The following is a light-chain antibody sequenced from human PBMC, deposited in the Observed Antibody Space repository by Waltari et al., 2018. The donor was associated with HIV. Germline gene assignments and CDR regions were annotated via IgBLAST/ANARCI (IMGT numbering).Light chain of an antibody. Sequence: DIQMIQSPSTLSAFVGDRVTITCRASQTIDRWLDWYQQKPGRAPKLLIYKASNLESGVPSRFRGSGSGTEFTLTISGLQPDDSAIYYCQQYESFSRTFGQGTKVEI. CDR2: KAS. CDR3: QQYESFSRT. J-gene: IGKJ1*01. V-gene: IGKV1-5*03. CDR1: QTIDRW.